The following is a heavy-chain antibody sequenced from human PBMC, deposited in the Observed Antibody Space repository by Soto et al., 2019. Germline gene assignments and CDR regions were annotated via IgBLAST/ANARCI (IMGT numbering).Heavy chain of an antibody. Sequence: GGSLRLSCAASGFTLSGYAMDWVRQAPGKGLEYVSGISSNGVGTYYANTVQGRFTISRDNSKNTVYLQMGSLRPEDIALYYCARRARPDFYYMDVWGKGTTVTVSS. V-gene: IGHV3-64*01. CDR1: GFTLSGYA. CDR3: ARRARPDFYYMDV. J-gene: IGHJ6*03. CDR2: ISSNGVGT. D-gene: IGHD6-6*01.